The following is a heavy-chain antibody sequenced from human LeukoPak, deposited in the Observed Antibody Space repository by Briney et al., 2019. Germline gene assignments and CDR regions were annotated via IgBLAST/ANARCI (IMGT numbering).Heavy chain of an antibody. D-gene: IGHD2-21*02. Sequence: SETLSLTCTVSGGSISSYYWSWIRQPAGKGLEWIGRIYTSGSTNYNPSLKSRVTMSVDTSKNQFSLKLSSVTAADTAVYYCARDTSTATEYYYYYYGMDVWGQGTTVTVSS. CDR2: IYTSGST. CDR3: ARDTSTATEYYYYYYGMDV. V-gene: IGHV4-4*07. J-gene: IGHJ6*02. CDR1: GGSISSYY.